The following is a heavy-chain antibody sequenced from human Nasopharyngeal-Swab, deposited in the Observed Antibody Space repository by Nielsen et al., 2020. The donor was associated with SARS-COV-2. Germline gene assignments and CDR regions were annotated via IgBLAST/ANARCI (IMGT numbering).Heavy chain of an antibody. CDR1: GFIFTNYA. J-gene: IGHJ6*03. CDR2: ISGSGANT. V-gene: IGHV3-23*01. CDR3: AKDHKMDSGGGVGYMDV. D-gene: IGHD3-16*01. Sequence: GGSLRLSCAASGFIFTNYAMNWVRQAPGRGLEWVSSISGSGANTYYADSVKGRFTISRDNSKNTLYLQMNSLRAEDTAVYYCAKDHKMDSGGGVGYMDVWGKGTTVTVSS.